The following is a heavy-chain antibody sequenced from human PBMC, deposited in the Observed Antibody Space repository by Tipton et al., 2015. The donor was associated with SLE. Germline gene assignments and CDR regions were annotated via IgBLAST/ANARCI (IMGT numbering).Heavy chain of an antibody. CDR2: IYGSGSS. Sequence: TLSLTCVVSVYAISSGYYWGWIRQPPGKGLEWIGSIYGSGSSYYNTSLRSRVTISVDTSKNQFSLKLSSVTAADTAVYYCARGKIAAAGWYYFEYWGQGTLVTVSS. V-gene: IGHV4-38-2*01. D-gene: IGHD6-13*01. J-gene: IGHJ4*02. CDR3: ARGKIAAAGWYYFEY. CDR1: VYAISSGYY.